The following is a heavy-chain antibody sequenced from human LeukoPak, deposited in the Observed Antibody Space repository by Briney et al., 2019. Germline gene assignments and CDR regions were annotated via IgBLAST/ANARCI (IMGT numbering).Heavy chain of an antibody. CDR2: IYYSGST. CDR1: GGSISSSSYY. CDR3: ASPVVAAVYWYFDL. Sequence: PSETLSLTCTVSGGSISSSSYYWGWIRQPPGKGLEWIGSIYYSGSTYYNPSLKSRVTISVDTSKNQFSLKLSSVTAADTAVYYCASPVVAAVYWYFDLWGRGTLVTVSS. V-gene: IGHV4-39*07. D-gene: IGHD2-15*01. J-gene: IGHJ2*01.